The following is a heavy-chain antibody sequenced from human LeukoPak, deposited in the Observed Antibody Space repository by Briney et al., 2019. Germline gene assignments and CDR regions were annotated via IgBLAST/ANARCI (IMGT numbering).Heavy chain of an antibody. D-gene: IGHD3-22*01. Sequence: GGSLRLSCAASGFTFSIYAMSWVRQAPGKGLEWVSAMSGSGDSIFYADSVKGRFTISRDNSKNTLYLQMNSLRAEDTAVYYCAKQGSSAYFDFWGQGTLVTVSS. CDR3: AKQGSSAYFDF. CDR2: MSGSGDSI. CDR1: GFTFSIYA. J-gene: IGHJ4*02. V-gene: IGHV3-23*01.